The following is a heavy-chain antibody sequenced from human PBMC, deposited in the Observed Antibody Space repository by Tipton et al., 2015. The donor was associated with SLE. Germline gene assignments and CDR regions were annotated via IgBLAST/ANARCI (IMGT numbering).Heavy chain of an antibody. J-gene: IGHJ3*02. Sequence: SLRLSCAASGFTFNSYWMSWVRQAPGMGLEWVANINQDGSERNYVDSVKGRFTISRDNAENSLSLQMNSPRAEDTAVYYYARHLGYCIGSSCDTRDAFDIWGQGTMVTVS. D-gene: IGHD2-15*01. CDR1: GFTFNSYW. V-gene: IGHV3-7*01. CDR3: ARHLGYCIGSSCDTRDAFDI. CDR2: INQDGSER.